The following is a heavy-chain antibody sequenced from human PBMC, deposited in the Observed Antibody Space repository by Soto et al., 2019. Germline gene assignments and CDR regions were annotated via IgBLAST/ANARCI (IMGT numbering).Heavy chain of an antibody. CDR1: GYTFTSYY. CDR3: ARVAYGNGWIFDY. V-gene: IGHV3-7*01. Sequence: SWKASGYTFTSYYMHWVRQAPGKGLEWVANIRQDGGEKYYVESVKGRFTMSRDNTKNSLYLQMNSLRPEDTAVYFCARVAYGNGWIFDYWGEGTLVTVSS. J-gene: IGHJ4*01. CDR2: IRQDGGEK. D-gene: IGHD6-19*01.